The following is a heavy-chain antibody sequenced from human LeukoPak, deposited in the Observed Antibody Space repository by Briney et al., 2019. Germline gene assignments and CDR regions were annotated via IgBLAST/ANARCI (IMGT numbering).Heavy chain of an antibody. Sequence: PGGSLRLSCAASGFTFSSYWMHWVRQAPGKGLVWVSRINSDGSSTSYADSVKGRFTISRDNSKNTLYLQMSSLRAEDTAVYYCATLGYCSSTSCQLAFDYWGQGTLVTVSS. CDR3: ATLGYCSSTSCQLAFDY. D-gene: IGHD2-2*01. J-gene: IGHJ4*02. V-gene: IGHV3-74*01. CDR2: INSDGSST. CDR1: GFTFSSYW.